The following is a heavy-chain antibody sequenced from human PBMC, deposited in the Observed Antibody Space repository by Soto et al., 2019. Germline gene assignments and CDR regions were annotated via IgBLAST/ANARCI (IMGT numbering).Heavy chain of an antibody. CDR3: ARASTYYDFWSGYYRYYYYYGMDV. CDR2: INPSGGST. Sequence: QVQLVQSGAEVKKPGASVKVSCKASGYTFTSYYMHWVRQAPGQGLEWMGIINPSGGSTSYAQKFQGRVTMTRDTSTSKDYMELSSLRSEATAVYYCARASTYYDFWSGYYRYYYYYGMDVWGQGTTVTVSS. V-gene: IGHV1-46*01. CDR1: GYTFTSYY. J-gene: IGHJ6*01. D-gene: IGHD3-3*01.